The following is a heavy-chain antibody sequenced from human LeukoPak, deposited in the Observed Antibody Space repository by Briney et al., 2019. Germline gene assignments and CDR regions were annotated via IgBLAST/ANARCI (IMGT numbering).Heavy chain of an antibody. Sequence: SETLSPTCAVYGGSLSGYYWSWIRQPPGKGLEWIGEINHSGSTNYNPSLKSRVTISVDTSKNQFSLKLSSVTAADTAVYYCASRRRWWRDTPFDYWGQGTLVTVSS. J-gene: IGHJ4*02. CDR3: ASRRRWWRDTPFDY. D-gene: IGHD2-15*01. CDR2: INHSGST. V-gene: IGHV4-34*01. CDR1: GGSLSGYY.